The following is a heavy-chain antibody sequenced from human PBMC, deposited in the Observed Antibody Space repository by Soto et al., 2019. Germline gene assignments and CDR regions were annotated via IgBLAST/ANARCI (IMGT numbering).Heavy chain of an antibody. Sequence: PSETLSLTCAVSGYSISSGYYWGWIRQPPGKGLEWIGSIYHSGSTYYNPSLKSRVTISVDTSKNQFSLKLSSVTAADTAVYYCACRHFDWLSGAYGMDVWGQGTTVTVS. V-gene: IGHV4-38-2*01. J-gene: IGHJ6*02. CDR2: IYHSGST. CDR1: GYSISSGYY. CDR3: ACRHFDWLSGAYGMDV. D-gene: IGHD3-9*01.